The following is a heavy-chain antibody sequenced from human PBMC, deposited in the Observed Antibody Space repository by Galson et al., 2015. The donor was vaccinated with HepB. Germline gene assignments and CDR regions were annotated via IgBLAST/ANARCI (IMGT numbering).Heavy chain of an antibody. CDR3: GNWGSS. CDR1: GFTFSSNW. Sequence: SLRLSCAASGFTFSSNWMQWVRQAPGKGLEWVSRINSDVSTTSYTDSVKGQFTISRDNAKNTLYLQMNSLRAEDTAVYYCGNWGSSWGQGTLVTVSS. V-gene: IGHV3-74*01. D-gene: IGHD7-27*01. CDR2: INSDVSTT. J-gene: IGHJ5*02.